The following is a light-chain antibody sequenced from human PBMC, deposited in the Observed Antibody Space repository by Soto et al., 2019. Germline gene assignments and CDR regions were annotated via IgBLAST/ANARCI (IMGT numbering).Light chain of an antibody. Sequence: QAVVTQEPSVTVSPGGTVTLTCASSTGAVTSGYYPNWFQQKRGQPPRTLIYSTSNKQSWTPARFSGSLLGGKAALTLSGVQHEDEADYYCLLYYGGTWVLGGGTKLTVL. V-gene: IGLV7-43*01. J-gene: IGLJ3*02. CDR1: TGAVTSGYY. CDR3: LLYYGGTWV. CDR2: STS.